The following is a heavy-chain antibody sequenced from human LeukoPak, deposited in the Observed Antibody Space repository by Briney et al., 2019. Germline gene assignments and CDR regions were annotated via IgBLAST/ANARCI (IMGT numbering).Heavy chain of an antibody. V-gene: IGHV3-7*05. Sequence: GGSLRLSCAVSGFNFSNYGMHWVRQAPGKGLELVAKIKHDGSEKFYVDSVKDRFTISRDNAKNSLYLQMNSLRAEDTAVYYCARGYWWYDYWGQGTLVTVSS. J-gene: IGHJ4*02. CDR2: IKHDGSEK. D-gene: IGHD2-8*02. CDR1: GFNFSNYG. CDR3: ARGYWWYDY.